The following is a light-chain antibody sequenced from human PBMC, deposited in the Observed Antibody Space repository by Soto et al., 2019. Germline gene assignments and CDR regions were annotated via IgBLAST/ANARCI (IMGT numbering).Light chain of an antibody. V-gene: IGLV1-47*01. CDR3: VAWDGTLATLV. Sequence: SVLTQPPSASGTPGQRVTMSCSGGSSNIGSNFVYWYQQVPGTAPKLLIYRNNQRPSGVPDRFSGSKSATSASLAITGLRSEDDADYLCVAWDGTLATLVFGGGTKLTVL. CDR2: RNN. CDR1: SSNIGSNF. J-gene: IGLJ3*02.